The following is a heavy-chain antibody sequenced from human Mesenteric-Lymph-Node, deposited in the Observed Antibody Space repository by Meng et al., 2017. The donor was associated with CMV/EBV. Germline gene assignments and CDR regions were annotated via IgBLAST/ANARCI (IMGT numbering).Heavy chain of an antibody. D-gene: IGHD2-2*01. CDR3: ARSCSSSTCRAPSPDY. J-gene: IGHJ4*02. CDR1: GYTLTGHW. Sequence: ASVKVSCKASGYTLTGHWMHWVRQAPGQGLEWMGWINPHSAGTKYAQKFQGRVTVTRDTSITTAYMELSRLRPDDTAVYYCARSCSSSTCRAPSPDYWGQGTLVTVSS. V-gene: IGHV1-2*02. CDR2: INPHSAGT.